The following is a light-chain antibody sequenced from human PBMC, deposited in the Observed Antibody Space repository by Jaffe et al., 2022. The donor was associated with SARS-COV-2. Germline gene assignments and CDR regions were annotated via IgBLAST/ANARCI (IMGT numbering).Light chain of an antibody. CDR3: TSWDESLTGRV. V-gene: IGLV1-44*01. J-gene: IGLJ2*01. CDR1: KSNVASNV. CDR2: SNN. Sequence: QSGLTQPPSVSGTPGQRVVISCSGSKSNVASNVVNWYLKVPGAAPKLVIYSNNQRPFGVPDRFSGSKSGASASLAISDLQSGDEGDYYCTSWDESLTGRVFGGGTRLTVL.